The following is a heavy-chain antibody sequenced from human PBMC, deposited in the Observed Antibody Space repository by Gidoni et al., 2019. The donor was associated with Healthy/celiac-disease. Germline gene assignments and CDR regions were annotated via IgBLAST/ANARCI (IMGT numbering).Heavy chain of an antibody. Sequence: QITLKESGPTLVKPTQTLTLTCTFSGFSLRTSGVGVGWIRQPPGKALEWLALIYWNDDKRYSPSLKSRLTITKDTSKNQVVLTMTNMDPVDTATYYCARPGYSYGTFDYWGQGTLVTVSS. CDR3: ARPGYSYGTFDY. CDR2: IYWNDDK. CDR1: GFSLRTSGVG. V-gene: IGHV2-5*01. J-gene: IGHJ4*02. D-gene: IGHD5-18*01.